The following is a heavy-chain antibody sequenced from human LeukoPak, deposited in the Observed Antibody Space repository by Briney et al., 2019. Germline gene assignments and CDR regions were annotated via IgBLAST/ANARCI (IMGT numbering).Heavy chain of an antibody. J-gene: IGHJ1*01. CDR2: IIPIFGTA. Sequence: ASVKVSCKASGGTFSSYAISWVRQAPGQGLEWMGGIIPIFGTANYAQKFQGRVTITADESTSTAYMELSSRRSEDTAVYYCARGFDNDEEWYFQHWGQGTLVTVSS. D-gene: IGHD3-9*01. V-gene: IGHV1-69*13. CDR3: ARGFDNDEEWYFQH. CDR1: GGTFSSYA.